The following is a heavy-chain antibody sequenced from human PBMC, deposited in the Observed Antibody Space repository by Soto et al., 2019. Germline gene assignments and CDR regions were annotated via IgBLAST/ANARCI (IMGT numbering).Heavy chain of an antibody. D-gene: IGHD3-3*01. CDR2: ISGSGGST. CDR1: GFTFSSYA. V-gene: IGHV3-23*01. CDR3: AKENRDYDFWSGSYSWYFQH. J-gene: IGHJ1*01. Sequence: EVQLLESGGGSVQPGGSLRLSCAASGFTFSSYAMSWVRQAPGKGLEWVSAISGSGGSTYYADSVKGRFTISRDNSKNTLYLQMNSLRAEDTAVYYCAKENRDYDFWSGSYSWYFQHWGQGTLVTVSS.